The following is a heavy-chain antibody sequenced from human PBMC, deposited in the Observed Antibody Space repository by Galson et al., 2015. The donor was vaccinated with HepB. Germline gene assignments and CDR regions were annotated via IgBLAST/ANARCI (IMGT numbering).Heavy chain of an antibody. CDR2: ISTNGATI. Sequence: SLRLSCAASDSTFSSYTMNWVRQTPGKGLQWISYISTNGATIHYADSVKGLFTIARDNAKNTMWLQMNSLRAEDTAVYYCATTKFGSGAYWTFDIWGQGTLVTVSS. V-gene: IGHV3-48*04. J-gene: IGHJ3*02. CDR3: ATTKFGSGAYWTFDI. D-gene: IGHD4/OR15-4a*01. CDR1: DSTFSSYT.